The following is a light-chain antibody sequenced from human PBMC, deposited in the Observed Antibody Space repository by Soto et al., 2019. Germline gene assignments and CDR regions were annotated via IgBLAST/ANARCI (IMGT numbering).Light chain of an antibody. CDR3: QQYNNWPPLT. CDR2: GAS. CDR1: QSVSSN. Sequence: EIVMTQSPATLSVSPGERATLSCRASQSVSSNLAWYQQKPGQAPRLLIYGASTRATGIPARFSDSGSGTEFTLTISSLQSEEFAVYYCQQYNNWPPLTFGGGNKVEIK. V-gene: IGKV3D-15*01. J-gene: IGKJ4*01.